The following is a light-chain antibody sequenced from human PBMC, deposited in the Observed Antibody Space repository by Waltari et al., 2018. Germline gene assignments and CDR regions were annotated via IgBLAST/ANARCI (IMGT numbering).Light chain of an antibody. CDR3: QAYYSYPRT. CDR2: KTS. J-gene: IGKJ1*01. Sequence: DIQMTHSPSILSASVGDRVTITCRASQSISNWLAWYQQKPGKAPKRLIYKTSSLESGVPTRFSGRGSGTDLTLTIRSPEPEDYATYSCQAYYSYPRTFGQGTKVEIK. V-gene: IGKV1-5*03. CDR1: QSISNW.